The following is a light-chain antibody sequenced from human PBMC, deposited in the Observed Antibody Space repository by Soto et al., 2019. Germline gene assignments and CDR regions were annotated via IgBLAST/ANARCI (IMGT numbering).Light chain of an antibody. V-gene: IGKV3-20*01. CDR1: QTVSSSS. J-gene: IGKJ1*01. Sequence: EIVLTQSPGTLSLSSGERATLSCRASQTVSSSSLAWYQQKPGQAPRLLIFGASTRAAGFPDRFSGSGSGTDFTLTISILEPEDFAVYYCQQYGSSPRTFGQGTRWIS. CDR2: GAS. CDR3: QQYGSSPRT.